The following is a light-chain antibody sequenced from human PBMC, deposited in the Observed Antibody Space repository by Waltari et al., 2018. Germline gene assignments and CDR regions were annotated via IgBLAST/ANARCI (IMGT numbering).Light chain of an antibody. CDR1: GSHRGSYNI. Sequence: SDLPQPADVSVYRGHSVNIYCIGPGSHRGSYNIVSWYQQHPGKAPELMIYEGSKRPSGVSNRFSGSKSGNTASLTVSGLQAEDEADYYCCSYAGSSSWVFGGGTKLTVL. V-gene: IGLV2-23*01. CDR3: CSYAGSSSWV. CDR2: EGS. J-gene: IGLJ3*02.